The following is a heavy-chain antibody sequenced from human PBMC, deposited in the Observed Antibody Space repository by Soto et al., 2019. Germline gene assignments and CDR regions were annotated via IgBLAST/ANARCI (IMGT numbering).Heavy chain of an antibody. Sequence: QVQLVESGGGVVQSERSLRLSCAASGFTFSSYAMHWVRQGPGKGLEWVAAISSDGTRKYYADSVKGRFTISRDNSKNTLYLQMNSLRAEDTAMFYCSRDIVGATKLDYWGQGTLVTVSS. J-gene: IGHJ4*02. CDR2: ISSDGTRK. V-gene: IGHV3-30*04. CDR1: GFTFSSYA. D-gene: IGHD1-26*01. CDR3: SRDIVGATKLDY.